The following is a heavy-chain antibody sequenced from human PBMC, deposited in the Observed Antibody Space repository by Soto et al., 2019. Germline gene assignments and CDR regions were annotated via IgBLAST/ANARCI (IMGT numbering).Heavy chain of an antibody. J-gene: IGHJ3*02. Sequence: PSETLSLTCTVSGGSISSYYWSWIRQPPGKGLEWIGYIYYSGSTNYNPSLKSRVTISVDTSKNQFSLKLSSVTAADTAVCYCASYPRKTRAFDIWGQGTMVTVS. CDR3: ASYPRKTRAFDI. CDR1: GGSISSYY. CDR2: IYYSGST. V-gene: IGHV4-59*01.